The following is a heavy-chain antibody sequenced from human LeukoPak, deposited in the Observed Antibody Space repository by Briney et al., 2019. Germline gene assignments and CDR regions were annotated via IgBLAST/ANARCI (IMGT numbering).Heavy chain of an antibody. Sequence: SETLSLTCTVSGASISSSNSYWGWIRQPPGKGLEWIGSIYYSGNTYYNASLKSQVSISIDTSKNQFSLRLTSVTAADTAVYYCARQTGSGLFILPRGQGTLVTVSS. CDR2: IYYSGNT. CDR1: GASISSSNSY. CDR3: ARQTGSGLFILP. J-gene: IGHJ4*02. V-gene: IGHV4-39*01. D-gene: IGHD3/OR15-3a*01.